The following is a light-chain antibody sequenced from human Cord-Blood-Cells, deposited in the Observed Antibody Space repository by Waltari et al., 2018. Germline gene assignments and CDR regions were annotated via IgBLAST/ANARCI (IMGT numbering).Light chain of an antibody. J-gene: IGLJ1*01. Sequence: SALTQPRSVSGSPGXSVXISCTGTSTDVGGYNYLSWYHQHPGKAPKLMIYDVSKRPSGFPDRFSGSKSGNTASLTISGLQAEDEADYYCCSYAGSYTYVFGTGTKVTVL. CDR3: CSYAGSYTYV. V-gene: IGLV2-11*01. CDR2: DVS. CDR1: STDVGGYNY.